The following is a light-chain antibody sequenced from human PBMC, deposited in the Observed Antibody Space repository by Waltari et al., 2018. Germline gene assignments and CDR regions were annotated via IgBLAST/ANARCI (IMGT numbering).Light chain of an antibody. J-gene: IGLJ1*01. V-gene: IGLV2-14*03. CDR3: SSYTGSSTLV. CDR1: SSDVGDYNY. Sequence: QSALTQPASVSGSPGQSITISCTGTSSDVGDYNYVSWYQQHPGKAPTLIIFGVTKPPSVVSYRFSRSKSGNTASLTISGLQAGDEADYYCSSYTGSSTLVFGTGTRVIVL. CDR2: GVT.